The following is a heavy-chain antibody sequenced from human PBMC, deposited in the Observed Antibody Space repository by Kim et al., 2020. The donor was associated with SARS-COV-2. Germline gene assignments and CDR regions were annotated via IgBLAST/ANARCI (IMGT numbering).Heavy chain of an antibody. J-gene: IGHJ4*01. CDR3: TSFGSYLDFDY. V-gene: IGHV4-4*02. Sequence: SETLSLTCAVSGGSISSSNWCCSVRQPPGERLEWIVGNYHSGSTNYNHSLKRRVTISVDKTNNNFSLMLRSVTAADTAVVYCTSFGSYLDFDYWG. CDR1: GGSISSSNW. D-gene: IGHD1-26*01. CDR2: NYHSGST.